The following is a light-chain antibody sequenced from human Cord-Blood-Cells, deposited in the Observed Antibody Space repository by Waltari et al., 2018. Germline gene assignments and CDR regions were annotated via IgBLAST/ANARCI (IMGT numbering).Light chain of an antibody. CDR3: MIWHSSAVV. CDR1: SGINVVTSR. CDR2: YKSDSDK. Sequence: QAVLTQPSSLSASPGASASLTCTLRSGINVVTSRIYWYQQKPGSPPQYLLRYKSDSDKQQGSGVPSRFSGSKDASANAGILLISGLQSEDEADYYCMIWHSSAVVFGGGTKLTVL. V-gene: IGLV5-45*03. J-gene: IGLJ2*01.